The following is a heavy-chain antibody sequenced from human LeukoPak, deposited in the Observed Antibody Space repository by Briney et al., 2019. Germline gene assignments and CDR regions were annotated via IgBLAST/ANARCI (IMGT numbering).Heavy chain of an antibody. CDR2: INPSGGST. J-gene: IGHJ4*02. V-gene: IGHV1-46*01. CDR1: GYTFTSYG. CDR3: ARDSPLRGCVDY. D-gene: IGHD6-19*01. Sequence: ASVKVSCKASGYTFTSYGISWVRQAPGQGLEWMGIINPSGGSTSYAQKFQGRVTMTRDTSTSTVYMELSSLRSEDTAVYYCARDSPLRGCVDYWGQGTLVTVSS.